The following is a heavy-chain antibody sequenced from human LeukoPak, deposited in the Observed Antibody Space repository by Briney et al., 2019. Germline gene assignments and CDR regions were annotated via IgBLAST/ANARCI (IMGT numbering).Heavy chain of an antibody. V-gene: IGHV3-53*01. J-gene: IGHJ6*03. CDR3: ARDRFWFYYGSGSYLEDYYMDV. D-gene: IGHD3-10*01. CDR2: IYSGGST. CDR1: GFTVSSNY. Sequence: GGSLRLSCAASGFTVSSNYMSWVRQAPGKGLEWVSVIYSGGSTYYADSVKGRFTISRDNSKNTLYLQVNSLRAEDTAVYYCARDRFWFYYGSGSYLEDYYMDVWGKGTTVTVSS.